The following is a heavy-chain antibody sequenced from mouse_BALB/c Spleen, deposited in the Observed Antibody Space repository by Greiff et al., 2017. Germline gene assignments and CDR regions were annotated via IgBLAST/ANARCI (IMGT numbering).Heavy chain of an antibody. D-gene: IGHD2-1*01. CDR3: ARDRSYYGPLAY. Sequence: EAKLMESGGGLVQPGGSLKLSCAASGFTFSSYGMSWVRQTPDKRLELVATINSNGGSTYYPDSVKGRFTISRDNAKNTLYLQMSSLKSEDTAMYYCARDRSYYGPLAYWGQGTLVTVSA. V-gene: IGHV5-6-3*01. CDR1: GFTFSSYG. J-gene: IGHJ3*01. CDR2: INSNGGST.